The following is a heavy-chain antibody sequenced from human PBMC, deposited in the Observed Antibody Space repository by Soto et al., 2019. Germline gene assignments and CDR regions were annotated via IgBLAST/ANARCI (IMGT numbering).Heavy chain of an antibody. V-gene: IGHV3-23*01. D-gene: IGHD6-19*01. CDR3: AKGLPTPSRIAVAVDYFDC. CDR1: RFTFSSYP. Sequence: GGSLRLSCAASRFTFSSYPMSWVRQAPGKGLEWVSAISGSGGSTYYADSVKGRFTISRDNSKNTLYLQMNSLRAEDAAVYYCAKGLPTPSRIAVAVDYFDCWGQGTLVTVSS. J-gene: IGHJ4*02. CDR2: ISGSGGST.